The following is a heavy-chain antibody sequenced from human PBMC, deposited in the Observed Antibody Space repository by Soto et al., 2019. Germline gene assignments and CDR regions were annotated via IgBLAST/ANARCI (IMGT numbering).Heavy chain of an antibody. D-gene: IGHD3-3*01. Sequence: ASVKVSCKASGYTFTSYAMHWVRQAPGQRLEWMGWINAGNGNTKYSQKFQGRVTITRDTSASTANMELSSLRSEDTAENYCARANSPRKDYVFWCGYPIRGHSYYYYGMDVWGQGTTVTVSS. V-gene: IGHV1-3*01. J-gene: IGHJ6*02. CDR2: INAGNGNT. CDR3: ARANSPRKDYVFWCGYPIRGHSYYYYGMDV. CDR1: GYTFTSYA.